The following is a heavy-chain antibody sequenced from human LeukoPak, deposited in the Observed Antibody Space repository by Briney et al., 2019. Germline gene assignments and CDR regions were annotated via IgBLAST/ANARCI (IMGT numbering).Heavy chain of an antibody. D-gene: IGHD5-18*01. CDR3: ARVYTAMVTRFFDY. CDR1: GGSLSSYY. J-gene: IGHJ4*02. V-gene: IGHV4-59*01. Sequence: SETLSLTCTVSGGSLSSYYWSWLRQPPGKGLEGIGYIYYSGSTNYNPSLKSRVTISVDTSKNQFSLKLSSVAAADTAVYYCARVYTAMVTRFFDYWGQGTLVTVSS. CDR2: IYYSGST.